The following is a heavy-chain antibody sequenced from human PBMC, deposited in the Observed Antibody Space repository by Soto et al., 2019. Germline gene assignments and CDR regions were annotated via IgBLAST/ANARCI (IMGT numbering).Heavy chain of an antibody. V-gene: IGHV4-30-4*01. CDR3: ATMGTPATGLYYLAY. D-gene: IGHD1-7*01. Sequence: PSENLSLTCTVSGGSISSGNYYWSWIRQPPGKGLEWIGSISYSGSTYYSASLQSRVTMSVDTSKNQFSLNLSFVTAADTAVYYCATMGTPATGLYYLAYWGQGTLVTVSS. CDR2: ISYSGST. J-gene: IGHJ4*02. CDR1: GGSISSGNYY.